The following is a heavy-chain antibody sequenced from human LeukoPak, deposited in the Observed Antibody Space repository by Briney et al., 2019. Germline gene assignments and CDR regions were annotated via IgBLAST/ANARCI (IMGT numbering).Heavy chain of an antibody. V-gene: IGHV4-39*01. J-gene: IGHJ4*02. CDR2: ICYSGST. CDR1: GGSISSSSFY. Sequence: SETLSLTCTVSGGSISSSSFYWGWIRQPPGRGLEGIGCICYSGSTYYNPSLKSRVTISVDTSKNQFSLKLSSVTAADTAVYYCASWYGLAAAIDYWGQGTLVTVSS. CDR3: ASWYGLAAAIDY. D-gene: IGHD6-13*01.